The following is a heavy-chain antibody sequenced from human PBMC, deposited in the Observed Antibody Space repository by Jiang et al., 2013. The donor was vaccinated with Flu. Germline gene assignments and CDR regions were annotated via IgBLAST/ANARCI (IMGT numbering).Heavy chain of an antibody. J-gene: IGHJ4*02. Sequence: EWIASMYDSGTTYYNMSLKSRVTIFVDTSKNQFSLKLKSVTATDTAVYYCARAIRSTVASLENWGQGTLVTVSS. V-gene: IGHV4-39*01. CDR3: ARAIRSTVASLEN. CDR2: MYDSGTT. D-gene: IGHD4-23*01.